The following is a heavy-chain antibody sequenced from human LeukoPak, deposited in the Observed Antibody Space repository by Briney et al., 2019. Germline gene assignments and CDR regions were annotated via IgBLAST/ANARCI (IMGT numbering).Heavy chain of an antibody. CDR1: GFTFSSYA. J-gene: IGHJ3*02. CDR2: ISGSGGST. D-gene: IGHD3-22*01. V-gene: IGHV3-23*01. CDR3: ATSGSYDPFDI. Sequence: GGSLRLSCAASGFTFSSYAMCGVRGARGRGVEWVSAISGSGGSTLCADSVQRRFTNSKDNSKTTLYLQMNRLRAENTAVYYCATSGSYDPFDIWGQGTMVTVSS.